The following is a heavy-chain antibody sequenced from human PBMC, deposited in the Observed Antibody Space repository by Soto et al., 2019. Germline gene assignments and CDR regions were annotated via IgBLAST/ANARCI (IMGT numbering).Heavy chain of an antibody. Sequence: GGSLRLSCAASGFTVSSNYMSWVRQAPGKGLEWVSVIYSGGSTYYADSVKGRFTISRHNSKNTLYLQMNSLRAEDTAVYYCARGFQGVRGSTDYYYYMDVWGKGTTVTVSS. CDR3: ARGFQGVRGSTDYYYYMDV. CDR1: GFTVSSNY. J-gene: IGHJ6*03. CDR2: IYSGGST. V-gene: IGHV3-53*04. D-gene: IGHD3-10*01.